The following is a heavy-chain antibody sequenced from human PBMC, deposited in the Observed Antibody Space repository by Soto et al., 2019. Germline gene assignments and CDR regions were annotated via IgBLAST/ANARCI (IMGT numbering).Heavy chain of an antibody. Sequence: GGSLRLSCAASGFTFSSYAMSWVRQAPGKGLEWVSAISGSGGSTYYADSVKGRFTISRDNSKNTLYLQMNSLRAEDTAVYYCATRVFGVVYYPFDYWGQGTLVTVSS. V-gene: IGHV3-23*01. J-gene: IGHJ4*02. CDR1: GFTFSSYA. CDR2: ISGSGGST. CDR3: ATRVFGVVYYPFDY. D-gene: IGHD3-3*01.